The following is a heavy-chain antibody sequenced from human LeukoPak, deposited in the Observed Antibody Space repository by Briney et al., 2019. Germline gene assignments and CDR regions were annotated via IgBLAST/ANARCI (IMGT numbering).Heavy chain of an antibody. J-gene: IGHJ4*02. CDR2: IKQDGSEK. V-gene: IGHV3-7*03. D-gene: IGHD3-22*01. CDR3: AKRGVVIRVILVGFHKEAYYFDS. Sequence: GGSLRLSCAASGFTFSSYWMSWVRQAPGKGLEWVANIKQDGSEKYYVDSVKGRFAISRDNAKNSLYLQMNSLRAEDTAVYFCAKRGVVIRVILVGFHKEAYYFDSWGQGALVTVSS. CDR1: GFTFSSYW.